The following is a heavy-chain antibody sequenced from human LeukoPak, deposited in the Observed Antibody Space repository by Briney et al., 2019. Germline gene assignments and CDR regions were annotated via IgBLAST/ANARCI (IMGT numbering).Heavy chain of an antibody. CDR1: GFTFSTYV. CDR3: AKCRVPAAIFPFDF. CDR2: ISGSGGST. V-gene: IGHV3-23*01. D-gene: IGHD2-2*01. Sequence: GGSLRLSCAASGFTFSTYVMSWVRQAPGKGLEWVSAISGSGGSTYYADSVKGRFTISRDNSKNTLYLQMNSLRAEDTALYYCAKCRVPAAIFPFDFWGQGTLVTVSS. J-gene: IGHJ4*02.